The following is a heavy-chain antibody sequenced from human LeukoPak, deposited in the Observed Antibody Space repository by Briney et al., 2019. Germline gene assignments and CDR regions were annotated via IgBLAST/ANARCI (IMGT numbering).Heavy chain of an antibody. V-gene: IGHV1-2*02. Sequence: ASVKVSCKASGYTFTGYYLHWVRPAPGQGLEWRGWIYPNSGGTNYAQQFQGRVTMTRDTSISTAYMELSRLRSDDTAVYYCARGGITMIVVVHDAFDIWGQGTMVTVSS. D-gene: IGHD3-22*01. CDR2: IYPNSGGT. CDR3: ARGGITMIVVVHDAFDI. CDR1: GYTFTGYY. J-gene: IGHJ3*02.